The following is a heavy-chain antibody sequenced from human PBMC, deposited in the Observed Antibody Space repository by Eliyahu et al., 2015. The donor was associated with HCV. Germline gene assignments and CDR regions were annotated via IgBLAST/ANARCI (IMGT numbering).Heavy chain of an antibody. CDR2: INHSGST. J-gene: IGHJ4*02. CDR3: ARGLKRSSGATSYYFDY. D-gene: IGHD2-15*01. CDR1: GGSFSGYY. V-gene: IGHV4-34*01. Sequence: QVQLQQWGAGLLKPSETLSLTCAVYGGSFSGYYWSWIRQPPGKGLEWIGEINHSGSTNYNPSLKSRVTISVDTSKNQFSLKLSSVTAADTAVYYCARGLKRSSGATSYYFDYWGQGTLVTVSS.